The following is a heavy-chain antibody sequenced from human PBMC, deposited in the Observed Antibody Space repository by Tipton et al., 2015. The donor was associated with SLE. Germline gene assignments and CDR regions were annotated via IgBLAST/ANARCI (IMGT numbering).Heavy chain of an antibody. D-gene: IGHD5-12*01. CDR2: FDPEDGEE. V-gene: IGHV1-24*01. CDR1: GYTFADLS. J-gene: IGHJ4*02. CDR3: ARGSGIEGQQVAPSEY. Sequence: QLVQSGAEVKKPGASVKVSCKVSGYTFADLSIHWVRQAPGKGLEWMGGFDPEDGEEMYAQKFQGRVTLTEDRFTDTAYMELSSLRSEDTAVYYCARGSGIEGQQVAPSEYWGQGTLITVSS.